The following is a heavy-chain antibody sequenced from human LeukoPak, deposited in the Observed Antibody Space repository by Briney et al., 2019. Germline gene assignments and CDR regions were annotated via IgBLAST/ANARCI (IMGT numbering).Heavy chain of an antibody. V-gene: IGHV4-4*07. Sequence: SETLSLTCTVSGGSISSYYWSWIRQPAGKGLEWIGRIYTSGSTNYNPSLKSRVTMSVDTSKNQFSLKLSSVTAADTAVYYCARDQHAGGFWSGYYRDNWFDPWGQGTLVTVSS. CDR3: ARDQHAGGFWSGYYRDNWFDP. J-gene: IGHJ5*02. CDR1: GGSISSYY. D-gene: IGHD3-3*01. CDR2: IYTSGST.